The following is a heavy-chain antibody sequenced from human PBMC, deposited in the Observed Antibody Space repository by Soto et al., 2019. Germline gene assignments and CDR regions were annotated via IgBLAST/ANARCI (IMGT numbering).Heavy chain of an antibody. CDR3: AREAERYYYDSSGYYRDYYYYYGMDV. V-gene: IGHV3-30*03. CDR1: GFTFSSYG. J-gene: IGHJ6*02. D-gene: IGHD3-22*01. Sequence: GGSLRLSCAASGFTFSSYGMHWIRQAPGKGLEWVAVISYDGSNKYYADSVKGRFTISRDNSKNTLYLQMNSLRAEDTAVYYCAREAERYYYDSSGYYRDYYYYYGMDVWGQGTTVTVSS. CDR2: ISYDGSNK.